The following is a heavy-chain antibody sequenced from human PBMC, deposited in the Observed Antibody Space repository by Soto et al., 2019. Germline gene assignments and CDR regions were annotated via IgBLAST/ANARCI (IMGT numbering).Heavy chain of an antibody. J-gene: IGHJ4*02. CDR3: VRRVSGNYDY. D-gene: IGHD1-7*01. Sequence: EVQLAESGGGMVQPGGSLRLSCVASGFTFSSYDMHWVRQARGKGLEYVSSISSNGGTTYYGNSVKGRFTISRDNSKNTLYLQMGSLRAEDMAVYYCVRRVSGNYDYWSQGTLVTVSS. CDR2: ISSNGGTT. V-gene: IGHV3-64*01. CDR1: GFTFSSYD.